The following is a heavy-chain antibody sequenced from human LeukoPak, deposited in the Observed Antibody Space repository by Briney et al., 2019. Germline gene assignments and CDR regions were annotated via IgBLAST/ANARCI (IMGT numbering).Heavy chain of an antibody. V-gene: IGHV3-11*04. CDR1: GFTFSDYY. D-gene: IGHD2-2*01. Sequence: GGSLRLSCAASGFTFSDYYLSWIRQAPGKGLEWVSYISSSGSSIYYADSVKVRFTISRDNAKNSLFLQMNSLRAEDTAVYYCARERGHCSSSSCAYYNYYMDVWGKGTTVTVSS. CDR2: ISSSGSSI. CDR3: ARERGHCSSSSCAYYNYYMDV. J-gene: IGHJ6*03.